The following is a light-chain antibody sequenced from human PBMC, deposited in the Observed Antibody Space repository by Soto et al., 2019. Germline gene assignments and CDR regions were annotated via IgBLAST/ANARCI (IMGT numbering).Light chain of an antibody. CDR1: QSVSNS. CDR2: DVS. V-gene: IGKV3-11*01. Sequence: EIVLTQSPATLSLSPGERATLSCRASQSVSNSLAWYQQKPGQTPRLLIFDVSNRATGIPARFSGSGSGTDFNLTVSSLESEDFAVYYWQQRNKWPLTFGGGTKVEIK. CDR3: QQRNKWPLT. J-gene: IGKJ4*01.